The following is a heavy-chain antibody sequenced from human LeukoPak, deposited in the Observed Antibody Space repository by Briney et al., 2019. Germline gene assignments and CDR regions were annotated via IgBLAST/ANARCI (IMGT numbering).Heavy chain of an antibody. CDR1: GGSFSGYY. Sequence: SETLSLTCAVYGGSFSGYYWSWIRQPPGKELEWIGEINHSGSTNYNPSLKSRVTISVDTSKNQFSLKLSSVTAADTAVYYCASSRGYSYGFTLGYWGQGTLVTASS. CDR2: INHSGST. V-gene: IGHV4-34*01. CDR3: ASSRGYSYGFTLGY. J-gene: IGHJ4*02. D-gene: IGHD5-18*01.